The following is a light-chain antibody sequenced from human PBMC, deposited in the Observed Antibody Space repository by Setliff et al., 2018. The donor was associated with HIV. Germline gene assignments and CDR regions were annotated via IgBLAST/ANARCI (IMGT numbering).Light chain of an antibody. CDR2: DVS. V-gene: IGLV2-14*01. Sequence: QSVLTQPASVSGSPGQSITVSCTGTSSDLGDYNYVSWYQQHPGKAPKLLIYDVSDRPSGVSNRFSGSKSGNTASLTISGLQAEDEAEYYCTSYTSDNVVCGTGTKVTVL. J-gene: IGLJ1*01. CDR1: SSDLGDYNY. CDR3: TSYTSDNVV.